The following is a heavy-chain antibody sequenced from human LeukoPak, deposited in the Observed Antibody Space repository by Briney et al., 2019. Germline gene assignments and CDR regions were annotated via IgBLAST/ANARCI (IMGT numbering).Heavy chain of an antibody. CDR3: ARDKGLAAAGHWYFDP. V-gene: IGHV4-59*01. CDR1: GGSISSYY. J-gene: IGHJ2*01. Sequence: SETLSLTCTVSGGSISSYYWSWIRQSPGKGLEWIGYIYYSGSTNYNPSLKSRVTISGDTSKNQFSLKLSSVTAADTAVYYCARDKGLAAAGHWYFDPWGRGTLVTVSS. D-gene: IGHD6-13*01. CDR2: IYYSGST.